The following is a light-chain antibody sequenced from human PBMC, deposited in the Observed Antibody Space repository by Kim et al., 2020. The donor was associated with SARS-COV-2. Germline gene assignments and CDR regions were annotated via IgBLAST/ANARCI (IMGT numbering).Light chain of an antibody. CDR1: RGSIATSY. CDR3: QSYDSTTVV. V-gene: IGLV6-57*03. CDR2: ENN. J-gene: IGLJ2*01. Sequence: FMLTQPHSVSESPGKTVTISCTRSRGSIATSYVQWYQQRPASAPATIIFENNERPSGVPDRFSGSIDSSSNSASLTISGLETEDEADYYCQSYDSTTVVFGGGTKLTVL.